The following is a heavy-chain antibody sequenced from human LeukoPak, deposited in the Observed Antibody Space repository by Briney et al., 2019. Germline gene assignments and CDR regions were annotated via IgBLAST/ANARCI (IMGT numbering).Heavy chain of an antibody. CDR2: IYYSGST. J-gene: IGHJ4*02. Sequence: PSETLSLTCTVSGGSISSSSYYWGWIRQPPGKGLEWIGSIYYSGSTYYNPSLKSRVTISVDTSKNQFSLKLSSVTAADTAVYYCAREVVVPAAIGHWGQGTLVTVSS. V-gene: IGHV4-39*07. CDR3: AREVVVPAAIGH. D-gene: IGHD2-2*01. CDR1: GGSISSSSYY.